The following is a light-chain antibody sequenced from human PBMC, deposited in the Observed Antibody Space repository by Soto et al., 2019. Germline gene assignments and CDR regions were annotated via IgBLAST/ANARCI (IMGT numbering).Light chain of an antibody. J-gene: IGKJ5*01. Sequence: DIQMTQSPSSLSASVGDRVTLTCRASQSISSYLNWYQQKPGKAPELLIHAASTLQSGVTSRFSGGVAGTDFPLTISSLQPEDFATYYCQQSYSSLTSGQGTRLEI. V-gene: IGKV1-39*01. CDR2: AAS. CDR3: QQSYSSLT. CDR1: QSISSY.